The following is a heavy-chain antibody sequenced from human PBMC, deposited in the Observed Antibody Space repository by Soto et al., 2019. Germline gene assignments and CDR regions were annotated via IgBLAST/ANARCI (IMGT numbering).Heavy chain of an antibody. CDR3: AKVTRAYCGGDCLWDY. CDR2: ISYDGSNK. Sequence: QVQLVESGGGVVQPGRSLRLSCAASGFTFSSYGMHWVRQAPGKGLEWVAVISYDGSNKYYADSVKGRFTISRDNSKNTLYLLMNSLRAEDTAVYYCAKVTRAYCGGDCLWDYWGQGTLVTVSS. D-gene: IGHD2-21*02. CDR1: GFTFSSYG. V-gene: IGHV3-30*18. J-gene: IGHJ4*02.